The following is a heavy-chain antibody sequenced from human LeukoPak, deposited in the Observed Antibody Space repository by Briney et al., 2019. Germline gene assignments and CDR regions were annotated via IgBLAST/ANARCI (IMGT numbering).Heavy chain of an antibody. D-gene: IGHD5-18*01. CDR3: ARNRYSYGFDY. V-gene: IGHV4-61*01. Sequence: KASETLSLTCTVSGGSASSGSYYWSWIRQPPGKGLEWIGYIYYSGSTNYNPSLKSRVTISVDTSKNQFSLKLSSVTAADTAVYYCARNRYSYGFDYWGQGTLVTVSS. CDR1: GGSASSGSYY. CDR2: IYYSGST. J-gene: IGHJ4*02.